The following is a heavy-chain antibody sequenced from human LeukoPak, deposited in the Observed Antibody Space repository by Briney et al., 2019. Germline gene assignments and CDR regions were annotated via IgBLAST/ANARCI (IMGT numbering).Heavy chain of an antibody. J-gene: IGHJ4*02. CDR1: GGSISSYY. CDR2: IYYSGST. V-gene: IGHV4-59*01. D-gene: IGHD6-13*01. CDR3: ASYSSSWYYFDY. Sequence: PSETLSLTCTVSGGSISSYYWSWIRQPPGKGLEWIGYIYYSGSTNYNPSLKSRVTISVDTSKNQFSLKLSSVTAADTAVYYCASYSSSWYYFDYWGRGTLVTVSS.